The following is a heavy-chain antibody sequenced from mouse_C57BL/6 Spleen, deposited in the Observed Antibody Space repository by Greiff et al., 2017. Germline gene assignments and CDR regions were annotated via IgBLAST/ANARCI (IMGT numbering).Heavy chain of an antibody. CDR2: INPNNGGT. Sequence: EVKLVESGPELVKPGASVKMSCKASGYTFTDYNMHWVKQSHGKSLEWIGYINPNNGGTSYNQKFKGKATLTVNKSSSTAYMELRSLTSEDSAVYSCASYYGSSYLYYFDYWGQGTTLTVSS. V-gene: IGHV1-22*01. D-gene: IGHD1-1*01. J-gene: IGHJ2*01. CDR1: GYTFTDYN. CDR3: ASYYGSSYLYYFDY.